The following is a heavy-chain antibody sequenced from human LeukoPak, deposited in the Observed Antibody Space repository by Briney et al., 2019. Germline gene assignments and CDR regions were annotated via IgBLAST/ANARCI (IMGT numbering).Heavy chain of an antibody. CDR3: ARERKGSRVFDY. CDR2: INHSGST. J-gene: IGHJ4*02. Sequence: PSETLSLTCAVYGGSFSGYYWSWIRQPPGKGLEWIGEINHSGSTNYNPSLKSRVTISVDTSKNQFSLKLSSVTAADTAVYYCARERKGSRVFDYWAQGTLVTVSS. D-gene: IGHD1-1*01. CDR1: GGSFSGYY. V-gene: IGHV4-34*01.